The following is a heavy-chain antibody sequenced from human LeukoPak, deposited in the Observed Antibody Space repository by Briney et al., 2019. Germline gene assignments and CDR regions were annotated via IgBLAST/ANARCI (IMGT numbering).Heavy chain of an antibody. Sequence: PSETLSLTCTVSGGSISSYYWSWIRQPPGKGLEWIGYIYYSGSTNYNPSLKSRVTISVDTSKNQFSLKLSSVTAADTAVYYCAVSPYYYGSGSYSPFDPWGQGTLVTVSS. V-gene: IGHV4-59*01. J-gene: IGHJ5*02. D-gene: IGHD3-10*01. CDR1: GGSISSYY. CDR2: IYYSGST. CDR3: AVSPYYYGSGSYSPFDP.